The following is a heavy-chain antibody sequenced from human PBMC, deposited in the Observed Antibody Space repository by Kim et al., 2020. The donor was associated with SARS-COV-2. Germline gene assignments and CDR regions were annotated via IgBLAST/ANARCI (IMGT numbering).Heavy chain of an antibody. J-gene: IGHJ3*02. CDR3: AVTPGYSSGWGAFDI. D-gene: IGHD6-19*01. V-gene: IGHV1-69*01. Sequence: QKVQGRVTITADESTSTAYMELSSLRSEDTAVYYCAVTPGYSSGWGAFDIWGQGTMVTVSS.